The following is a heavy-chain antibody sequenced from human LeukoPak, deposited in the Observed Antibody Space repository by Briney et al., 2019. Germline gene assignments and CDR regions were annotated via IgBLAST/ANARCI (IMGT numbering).Heavy chain of an antibody. D-gene: IGHD3-22*01. J-gene: IGHJ4*02. Sequence: PGGSLRLSCAASGFTVSSNYMSWVRQAPGKGLEWVSVIYTGGSTDYADPVKGRFTISRDNSKNTLYLQMDSLRAEDTAVYYCARAYYDSNGYYFFDYRGQGTLVTVSS. CDR2: IYTGGST. CDR3: ARAYYDSNGYYFFDY. CDR1: GFTVSSNY. V-gene: IGHV3-53*01.